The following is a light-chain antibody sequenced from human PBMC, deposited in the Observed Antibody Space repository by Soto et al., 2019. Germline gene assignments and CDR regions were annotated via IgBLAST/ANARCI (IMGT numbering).Light chain of an antibody. V-gene: IGKV1-5*03. J-gene: IGKJ1*01. Sequence: DIQMTQSPSTLSASVGDRVTITCRASQSISSWLAWYQQKPGKAPKLLIYKASSLERGVPSRFSGSGSGTEFTLTITSLQPDDFATYYCQQYSRYSWTFGQGTRVEIK. CDR1: QSISSW. CDR2: KAS. CDR3: QQYSRYSWT.